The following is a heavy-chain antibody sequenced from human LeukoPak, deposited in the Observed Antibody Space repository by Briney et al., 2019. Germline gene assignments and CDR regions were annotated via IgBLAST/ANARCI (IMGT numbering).Heavy chain of an antibody. Sequence: PSETLSLTCTVSGGSISSGTYYWGWVRQPPGKGLEWIGYIYYSGSTYYNPSLKSRVTISIDTSKNQFSLKLSSATAADTAVYYCARDGSATIFGDYYYYMDVWGEGTTVTVSS. CDR1: GGSISSGTYY. CDR3: ARDGSATIFGDYYYYMDV. V-gene: IGHV4-31*03. D-gene: IGHD3-3*01. CDR2: IYYSGST. J-gene: IGHJ6*03.